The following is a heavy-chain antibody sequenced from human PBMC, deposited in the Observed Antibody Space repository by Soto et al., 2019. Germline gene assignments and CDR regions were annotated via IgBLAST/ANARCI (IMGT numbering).Heavy chain of an antibody. Sequence: EVQLLESGGGLVQPGGSLRLSCAASGFTFSSYAMRWVRQAPGKGLEWVSAVSGSGGSTYYADSVKGRFTISRDNSKNTRYLQMNSLSAEDTAVYYCARRGPGTYFDYWGQGTLVTVSS. CDR3: ARRGPGTYFDY. CDR1: GFTFSSYA. V-gene: IGHV3-23*01. CDR2: VSGSGGST. J-gene: IGHJ4*02. D-gene: IGHD6-13*01.